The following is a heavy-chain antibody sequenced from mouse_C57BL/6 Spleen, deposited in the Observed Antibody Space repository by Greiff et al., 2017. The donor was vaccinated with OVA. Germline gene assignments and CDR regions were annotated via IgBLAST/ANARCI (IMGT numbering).Heavy chain of an antibody. J-gene: IGHJ2*01. V-gene: IGHV1-4*01. D-gene: IGHD1-1*01. CDR3: TSPYDYGSSSYFDY. CDR2: INPSSGYT. CDR1: GYTFTSYT. Sequence: VKLMESGAELARPGASVKMSCKASGYTFTSYTMHWVKQRPGQGLEWIGYINPSSGYTKYNQKFKDKATLTADKSSSTAYMQLSSLTSEDSAVYYCTSPYDYGSSSYFDYWGQGTTLTVSS.